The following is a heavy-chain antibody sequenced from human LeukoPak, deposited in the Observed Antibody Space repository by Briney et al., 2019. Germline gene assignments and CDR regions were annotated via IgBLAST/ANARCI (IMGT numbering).Heavy chain of an antibody. Sequence: ASVKVSCKASGYTFTSYYMHWVRQAPGQGLEWMGIINPSGGSTSYAQKFQGRVTMTRDTSTSTAYMELSSLRSEDTAVYYCARASPSNWYFDLWGRGTLVTVSS. CDR3: ARASPSNWYFDL. CDR1: GYTFTSYY. J-gene: IGHJ2*01. V-gene: IGHV1-46*01. CDR2: INPSGGST.